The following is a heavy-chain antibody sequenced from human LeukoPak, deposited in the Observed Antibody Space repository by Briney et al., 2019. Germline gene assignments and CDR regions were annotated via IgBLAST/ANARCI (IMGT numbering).Heavy chain of an antibody. D-gene: IGHD2-2*01. CDR2: ISSSSSYI. CDR3: AGVWKGYCSSTSCYGVKNAFDI. V-gene: IGHV3-21*01. Sequence: PGGSLRLSCAASGFTFSSYSMNWVRQAPGKGLEWVSSISSSSSYIYYADSVKGRFTISRDNSKNTLYLQMNSLRAEDTAVYYCAGVWKGYCSSTSCYGVKNAFDIWGQGTMVTVSS. CDR1: GFTFSSYS. J-gene: IGHJ3*02.